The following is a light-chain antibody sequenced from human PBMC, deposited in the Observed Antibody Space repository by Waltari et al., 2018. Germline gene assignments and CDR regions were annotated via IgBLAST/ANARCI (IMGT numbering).Light chain of an antibody. CDR3: QQYNGYPT. CDR2: KAS. CDR1: QSLISW. J-gene: IGKJ1*01. Sequence: DIQMTQSPSTLSASVGDRVTITCQASQSLISWLAWYRQKPRKAPKLLIYKASNLESGFPSRFSGSGSGTEFTLTISSLQPDDFAIYYCQQYNGYPTFGQGTKVEIK. V-gene: IGKV1-5*03.